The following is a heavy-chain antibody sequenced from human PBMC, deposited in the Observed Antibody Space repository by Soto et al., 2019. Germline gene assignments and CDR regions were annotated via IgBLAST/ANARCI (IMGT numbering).Heavy chain of an antibody. D-gene: IGHD3-10*01. V-gene: IGHV4-34*01. J-gene: IGHJ5*02. CDR3: ARAKRFTMVRGVSGWLDP. CDR1: GGSFSGYY. Sequence: SETLSLTCAVYGGSFSGYYWSWIRQPPGKGLEWIGEINHSGSTNYNPSLKSRVTISVDTSKNQFSLKLSSVTAADTAVYYCARAKRFTMVRGVSGWLDPWGQGTLVTVSS. CDR2: INHSGST.